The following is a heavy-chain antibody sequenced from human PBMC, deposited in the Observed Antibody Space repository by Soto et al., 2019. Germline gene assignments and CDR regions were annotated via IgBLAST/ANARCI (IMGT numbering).Heavy chain of an antibody. Sequence: GGSLRLSCAASGFTFSNAWMSWVRQAPGKGLEWVGRIKSKTDGGTTDYAAPVKCRFTISRDDSKNTLNLQMNSLKPEDTAVYYCTTRGLTYYYDSSGSFGMDVWGQGNTVTVSS. CDR2: IKSKTDGGTT. J-gene: IGHJ6*02. D-gene: IGHD3-22*01. CDR1: GFTFSNAW. CDR3: TTRGLTYYYDSSGSFGMDV. V-gene: IGHV3-15*01.